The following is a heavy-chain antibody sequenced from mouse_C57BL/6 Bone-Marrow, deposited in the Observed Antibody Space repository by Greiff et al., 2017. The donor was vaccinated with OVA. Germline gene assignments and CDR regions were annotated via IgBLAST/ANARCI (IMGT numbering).Heavy chain of an antibody. CDR3: ARIRSPYYYGSSSAWFAY. J-gene: IGHJ3*01. V-gene: IGHV8-8*01. D-gene: IGHD1-1*01. CDR1: GFSLSTFGMG. CDR2: IWWDDDK. Sequence: QVQLKESGPGILQPSQTLSLTCSFSGFSLSTFGMGVGWIRQPSGKGLEWLAHIWWDDDKYYNPALKSRLTISKDTSKNQVFLKIANVDTADTATYYCARIRSPYYYGSSSAWFAYWGQGTLVTVSA.